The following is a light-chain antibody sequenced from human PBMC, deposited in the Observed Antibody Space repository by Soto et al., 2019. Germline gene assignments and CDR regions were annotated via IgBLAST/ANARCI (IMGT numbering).Light chain of an antibody. CDR2: AAS. CDR3: QQSYSTPHIT. J-gene: IGKJ5*01. CDR1: QSISNY. Sequence: DIQMTQSPSSLSASVGDRVTITCRASQSISNYLNWYQQKPGKAPKLLIYAASSLQSGVPSRFSGSGAGTDFSITISRLQPADFATYYWQQSYSTPHITFGQGTRLEIK. V-gene: IGKV1-39*01.